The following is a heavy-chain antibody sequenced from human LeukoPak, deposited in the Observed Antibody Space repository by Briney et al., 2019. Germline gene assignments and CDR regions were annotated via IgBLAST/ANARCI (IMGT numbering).Heavy chain of an antibody. CDR1: GFNFNSYA. CDR3: ARGMLQYFDSSKSPFDY. Sequence: GGSLRLSCTASGFNFNSYAMHWVRQAPGKGLEWVALISYDGSSKYYADSVKGRFTISRASSKNTVDLQINSLRAEDTALYFCARGMLQYFDSSKSPFDYWGQGTLVTVSS. D-gene: IGHD3-9*01. CDR2: ISYDGSSK. J-gene: IGHJ4*02. V-gene: IGHV3-30*04.